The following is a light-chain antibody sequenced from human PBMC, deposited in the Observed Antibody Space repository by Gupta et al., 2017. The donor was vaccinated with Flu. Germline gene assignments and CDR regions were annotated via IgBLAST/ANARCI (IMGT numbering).Light chain of an antibody. CDR3: QQYAITPTT. CDR1: LRCRDSQNNSNN. Sequence: RLTSNEKASLRCRDSQNNSNNLAWYQQKPGQPPRLIMYCASTRESGVPDRFSGSGSGTEFTLTISSLQAEDVAVYYCQQYAITPTTFGEGTKVEIK. V-gene: IGKV4-1*01. CDR2: CAS. J-gene: IGKJ4*02.